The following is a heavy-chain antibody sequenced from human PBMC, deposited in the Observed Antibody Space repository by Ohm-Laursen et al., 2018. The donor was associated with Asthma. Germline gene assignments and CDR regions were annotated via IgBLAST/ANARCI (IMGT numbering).Heavy chain of an antibody. J-gene: IGHJ4*02. CDR3: ARDSGGSYIFDY. Sequence: SSVKVSCKASGGTFSSYAISWVRQAPGQGLEWMGGIIPIFGPANYAQKFQGRVTITADESTSTAYMELSSLRSEDTAVYYCARDSGGSYIFDYWGQGTLVTVSS. V-gene: IGHV1-69*01. CDR2: IIPIFGPA. CDR1: GGTFSSYA. D-gene: IGHD1-26*01.